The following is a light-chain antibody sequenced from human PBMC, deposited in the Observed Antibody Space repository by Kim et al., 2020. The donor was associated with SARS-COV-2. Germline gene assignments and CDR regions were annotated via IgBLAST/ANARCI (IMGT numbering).Light chain of an antibody. CDR3: SSYTSSSTPRV. CDR1: SMDGCCYNF. J-gene: IGLJ3*02. CDR2: YVS. V-gene: IGLV2-14*03. Sequence: QPLTTPCTGTSMDGCCYNFVSWYQLHPAKAPKLMIYYVSKRPSGVSNRFSGSKSVTTASLTISGLQAEDEADYYCSSYTSSSTPRVFGGGTQLTVL.